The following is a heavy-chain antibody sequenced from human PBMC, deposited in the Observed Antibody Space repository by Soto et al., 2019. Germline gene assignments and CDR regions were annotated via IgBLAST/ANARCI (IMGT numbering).Heavy chain of an antibody. Sequence: PGGSLRLSCAASGFTFSSYGMHWVRQAPGKGLEWVAVIWYDGSNKYYADSVKGRFTISRDNSKNTLYLQMNSLRAEDTAVYYCARDRVCSGGSCYSGGRAFYYYYMDVWGKGTTVTVSS. V-gene: IGHV3-33*01. J-gene: IGHJ6*03. CDR1: GFTFSSYG. D-gene: IGHD2-15*01. CDR2: IWYDGSNK. CDR3: ARDRVCSGGSCYSGGRAFYYYYMDV.